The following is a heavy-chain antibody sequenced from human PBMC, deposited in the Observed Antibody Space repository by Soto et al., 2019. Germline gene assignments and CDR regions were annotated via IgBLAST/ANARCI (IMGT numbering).Heavy chain of an antibody. V-gene: IGHV3-15*01. D-gene: IGHD2-21*02. CDR2: IKKITDGGTT. CDR3: TTDSGVTAGSFEL. J-gene: IGHJ3*01. CDR1: GFTFSKAW. Sequence: EVQLVESGGGLVKPGGSLRLSCAVSGFTFSKAWMSWVRQAPGKGLEWVGRIKKITDGGTTDYAAPVKGRFAASRDDSKNTLYLQMNSLKTEDTAVYYCTTDSGVTAGSFELWGQGTMVTVSS.